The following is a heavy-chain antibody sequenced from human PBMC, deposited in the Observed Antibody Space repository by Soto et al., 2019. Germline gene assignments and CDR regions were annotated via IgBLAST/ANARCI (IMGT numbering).Heavy chain of an antibody. Sequence: QVQLVQSGAGVKKPGSSVKVSCKASGGTFSSYAISWVRQAPGQGLEWMGGIIPIFGTANYAQKVQGRVTITADESTSTAYMELSSLRSEDTAVYYCAVLGGVAGTWLVDYWGQGTLVTVSS. D-gene: IGHD6-19*01. CDR2: IIPIFGTA. CDR3: AVLGGVAGTWLVDY. J-gene: IGHJ4*02. CDR1: GGTFSSYA. V-gene: IGHV1-69*12.